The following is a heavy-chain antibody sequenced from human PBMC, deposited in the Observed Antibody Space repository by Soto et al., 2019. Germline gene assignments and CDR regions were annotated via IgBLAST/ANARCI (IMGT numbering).Heavy chain of an antibody. CDR1: GGTFSNYA. V-gene: IGHV1-69*13. Sequence: ASVKVSCTASGGTFSNYAINWVRHAPGQGLEWMGEIIPIFATAHYAQKFQGRVTITADESTSTAYMELSSRRSEDTAVYYCATTLNPPAGMDSWGQGTLVTVSS. CDR3: ATTLNPPAGMDS. CDR2: IIPIFATA. D-gene: IGHD3-16*01. J-gene: IGHJ4*02.